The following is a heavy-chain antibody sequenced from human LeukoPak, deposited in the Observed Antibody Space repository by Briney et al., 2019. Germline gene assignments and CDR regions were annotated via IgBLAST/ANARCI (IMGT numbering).Heavy chain of an antibody. Sequence: PSETLSLTCAVSGGSFSGYYWSWIRQPPGKGLEWIGEINHSGSTNYNPSLKSRVTISVDTSKNQFSLKLSSVTAADTAVYFCARGWACSGTSCYKFDYWDQGTLVTVSS. D-gene: IGHD2-2*02. CDR3: ARGWACSGTSCYKFDY. CDR1: GGSFSGYY. CDR2: INHSGST. V-gene: IGHV4-34*01. J-gene: IGHJ4*02.